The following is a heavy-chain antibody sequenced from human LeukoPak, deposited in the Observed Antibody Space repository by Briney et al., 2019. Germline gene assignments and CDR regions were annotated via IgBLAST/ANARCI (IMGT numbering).Heavy chain of an antibody. Sequence: AGGSLRLSCAASGFTFSSYWMSWVRQAPGKGLEWVANIKQDGSEKYYVDSVKGRFTISRDNAKNSLYLQMNSLRAEDTAVYYCARDLGQLVWGFDPWGQGTLVTVSS. CDR2: IKQDGSEK. CDR1: GFTFSSYW. D-gene: IGHD6-13*01. CDR3: ARDLGQLVWGFDP. V-gene: IGHV3-7*01. J-gene: IGHJ5*02.